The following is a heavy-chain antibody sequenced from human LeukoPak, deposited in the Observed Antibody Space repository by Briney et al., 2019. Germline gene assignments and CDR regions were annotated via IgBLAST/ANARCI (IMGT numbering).Heavy chain of an antibody. D-gene: IGHD1-26*01. CDR3: AKGISRYSANYFDY. V-gene: IGHV3-9*01. CDR2: ISWNSGSI. Sequence: GGSLRLSCAASGFTFDDYAMHWVRQAPGKGLEWVSGISWNSGSIGYADSVKGRFTISRDNAKNSLYLQMNSLRAEDTALYYCAKGISRYSANYFDYWGQGSLVTVSS. J-gene: IGHJ4*02. CDR1: GFTFDDYA.